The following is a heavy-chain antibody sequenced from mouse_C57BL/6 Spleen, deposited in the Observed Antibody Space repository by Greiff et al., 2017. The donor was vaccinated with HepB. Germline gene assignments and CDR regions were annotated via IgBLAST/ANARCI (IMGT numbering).Heavy chain of an antibody. D-gene: IGHD1-1*01. J-gene: IGHJ4*01. V-gene: IGHV1-82*01. CDR2: IYPGDGDT. CDR3: ARRDYYGRRDAMDY. Sequence: VQLQESGPELVKPGASVKISCKASGYAFSSSWMNWVKQRPGKGLEWIGRIYPGDGDTNYNGKFKGKATLTADKSSSTAYMQRSSLTSEDSAVYFCARRDYYGRRDAMDYWGQGTSVTVSS. CDR1: GYAFSSSW.